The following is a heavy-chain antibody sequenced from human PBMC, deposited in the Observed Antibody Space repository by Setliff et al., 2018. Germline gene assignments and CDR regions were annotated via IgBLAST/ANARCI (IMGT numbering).Heavy chain of an antibody. CDR1: GFTFSSYS. D-gene: IGHD1-26*01. Sequence: GGSLRLSCAASGFTFSSYSMNWVRQAPGKGLEWVSSISSSSSYIYYADSVKGRFTISRDNAKNSLYLQMNSLRAGDTAVYYCARDRGSGSYFLRYFDYWGQGTLVTVSS. CDR2: ISSSSSYI. CDR3: ARDRGSGSYFLRYFDY. J-gene: IGHJ4*02. V-gene: IGHV3-21*01.